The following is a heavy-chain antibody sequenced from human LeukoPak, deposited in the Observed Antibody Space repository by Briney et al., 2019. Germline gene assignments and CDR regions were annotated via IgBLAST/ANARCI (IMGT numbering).Heavy chain of an antibody. D-gene: IGHD6-13*01. Sequence: PGGSLRLSCAASGFTFSTYRMNWVRQAPGKGLEWVSCISGSSSYIYYADSVKGRFTISRDNAKNSLYLQMNSLRAEDTAVYYCARGMTSSWYGDFQHWGQGTLVTVSS. V-gene: IGHV3-21*01. J-gene: IGHJ1*01. CDR1: GFTFSTYR. CDR3: ARGMTSSWYGDFQH. CDR2: ISGSSSYI.